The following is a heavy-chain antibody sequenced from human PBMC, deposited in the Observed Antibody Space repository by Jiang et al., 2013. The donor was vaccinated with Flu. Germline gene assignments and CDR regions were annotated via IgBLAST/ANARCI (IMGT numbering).Heavy chain of an antibody. Sequence: SCMASSGSLSSYDINWVRQAPGQGLEWEGKIIPVVDMASYAQKFQGRVTITADRSTSKVYLEVSSLTSEDTAVYYCARGGALDVWGPGAMVTVSS. D-gene: IGHD1-26*01. CDR3: ARGGALDV. CDR2: IIPVVDMA. CDR1: SGSLSSYD. J-gene: IGHJ3*01. V-gene: IGHV1-69*04.